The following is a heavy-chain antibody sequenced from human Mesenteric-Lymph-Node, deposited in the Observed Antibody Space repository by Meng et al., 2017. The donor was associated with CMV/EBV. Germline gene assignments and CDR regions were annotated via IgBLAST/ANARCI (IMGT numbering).Heavy chain of an antibody. J-gene: IGHJ4*02. CDR2: INPNSGST. V-gene: IGHV1-2*02. D-gene: IGHD5-24*01. CDR3: ATLWTDAVEMATIDY. Sequence: ASVKVSCKASGYTFTGYYMHWVRQAPGQGLEWMGWINPNSGSTNYAQKFQGRVTMTRDTSISTAYMELSRLRSDDTAVYYCATLWTDAVEMATIDYWGQGTLVTVSS. CDR1: GYTFTGYY.